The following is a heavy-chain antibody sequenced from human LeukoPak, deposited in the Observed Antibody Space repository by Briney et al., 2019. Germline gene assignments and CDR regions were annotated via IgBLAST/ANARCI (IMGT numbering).Heavy chain of an antibody. CDR3: ARDRIEMTRKGYFDY. V-gene: IGHV3-30-3*01. CDR2: VSYDGSKK. J-gene: IGHJ4*02. Sequence: GGSLRLSCAASGLTFNSHAMHWVRQAPGKGLEWVAVVSYDGSKKYYADSVKGRFTISRDNSKNTVYLQMNSLRSEDTAVYSCARDRIEMTRKGYFDYWGREPWSPSPQ. CDR1: GLTFNSHA. D-gene: IGHD5-24*01.